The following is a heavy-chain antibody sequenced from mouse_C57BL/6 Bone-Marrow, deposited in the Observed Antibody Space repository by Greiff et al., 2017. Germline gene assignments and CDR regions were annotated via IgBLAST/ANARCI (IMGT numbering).Heavy chain of an antibody. V-gene: IGHV1-81*01. Sequence: VQLQQSGAELARPGASVKLSCKASGYTFTSYGISWVKQRTGQGLEWIGEIYPRSGNTYYNEKFKGKATLTADKSSSTAYMELRSLTSEDSAVYFCARGLLRYDWYFDVWGTGTTVTVSS. J-gene: IGHJ1*03. CDR1: GYTFTSYG. CDR3: ARGLLRYDWYFDV. CDR2: IYPRSGNT. D-gene: IGHD1-1*01.